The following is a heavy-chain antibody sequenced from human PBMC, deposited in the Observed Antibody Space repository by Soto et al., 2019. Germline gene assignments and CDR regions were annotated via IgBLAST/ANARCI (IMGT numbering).Heavy chain of an antibody. Sequence: PSETLSLTCTVSGGSISSGGYYWGWVRQSPEKGLEWIGSSFYSGSTYYHPSLESRVTISVDTSTNQFSLQLASVSAADTALYYCVRARGITPSKAYFDSWGQGTLVTVSS. CDR2: SFYSGST. J-gene: IGHJ4*02. CDR3: VRARGITPSKAYFDS. D-gene: IGHD3-10*01. CDR1: GGSISSGGYY. V-gene: IGHV4-39*01.